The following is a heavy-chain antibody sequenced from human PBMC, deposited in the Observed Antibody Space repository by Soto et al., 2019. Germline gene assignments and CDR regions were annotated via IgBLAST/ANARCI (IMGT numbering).Heavy chain of an antibody. CDR1: GFTCSGHG. D-gene: IGHD2-15*01. CDR3: PRGCSGSNNCYIIDY. CDR2: ISADGSHI. J-gene: IGHJ4*02. Sequence: XGSLRFSCVAAGFTCSGHGMHWVRQDPGRGLEWVTVISADGSHIKYADAVKGRFTVSRDNSKTALFLQMNSLRAEDTAVYYCPRGCSGSNNCYIIDYWGQGSLVTVSS. V-gene: IGHV3-30*03.